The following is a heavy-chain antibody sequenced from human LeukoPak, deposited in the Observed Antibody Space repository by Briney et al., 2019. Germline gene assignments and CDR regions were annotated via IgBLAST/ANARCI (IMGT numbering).Heavy chain of an antibody. Sequence: GGSLRLSCAASGFTSSSYEMNWVRQAPGKGLEWVSYISSSGSTIYYADSVKGRFTISRDNAKNSLYLQMNSLRAEDTAAYYCAREIRGFFDYWGQGTLVTVSS. CDR1: GFTSSSYE. CDR2: ISSSGSTI. J-gene: IGHJ4*02. CDR3: AREIRGFFDY. D-gene: IGHD3-10*01. V-gene: IGHV3-48*03.